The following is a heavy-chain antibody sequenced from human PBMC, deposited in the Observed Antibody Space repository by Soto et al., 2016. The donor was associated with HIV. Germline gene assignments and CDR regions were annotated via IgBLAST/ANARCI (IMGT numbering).Heavy chain of an antibody. Sequence: EVQLVESGGGLVQPGGSLRLSCAASGFTFSDYSINWVRQAPGKGLEWVSSISKSSRTINYADSVKGRFTISRDNAKNSLYLQMNSLRAEDTAVYYCARDNVPXVDIVATNAPHYMDVVGTKGPRSPSP. J-gene: IGHJ6*03. CDR1: GFTFSDYS. V-gene: IGHV3-48*01. D-gene: IGHD5-12*01. CDR3: ARDNVPXVDIVATNAPHYMDV. CDR2: ISKSSRTI.